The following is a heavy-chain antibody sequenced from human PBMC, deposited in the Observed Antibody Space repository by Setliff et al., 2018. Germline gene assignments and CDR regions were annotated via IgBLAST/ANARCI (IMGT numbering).Heavy chain of an antibody. CDR1: GDSISNTGYY. V-gene: IGHV4-39*01. CDR3: ARGVSGVSWTPRY. CDR2: INHSGST. J-gene: IGHJ4*02. Sequence: SETLSLTCIVAGDSISNTGYYWSWIRQPPGKGLEWIGEINHSGSTYYNPSLKSRVTISVDMSTNQLSLQLTSLTAADTAVYYCARGVSGVSWTPRYWGRGTLVTVSS. D-gene: IGHD2-15*01.